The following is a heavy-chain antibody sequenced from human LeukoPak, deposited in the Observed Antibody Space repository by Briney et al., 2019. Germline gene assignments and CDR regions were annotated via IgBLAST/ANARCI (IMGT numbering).Heavy chain of an antibody. V-gene: IGHV5-51*01. CDR1: GYSFTSYW. CDR2: IYPGDSDT. J-gene: IGHJ3*02. Sequence: GESLKISCKGSGYSFTSYWIGWVRQMPGNGLEWMGIIYPGDSDTTYSPSFQGQVTISADKSISTAYLQWSSLKASDTAMYYCARRSDYDILTGTPIEAFDIWGQGTMVTVSS. CDR3: ARRSDYDILTGTPIEAFDI. D-gene: IGHD3-9*01.